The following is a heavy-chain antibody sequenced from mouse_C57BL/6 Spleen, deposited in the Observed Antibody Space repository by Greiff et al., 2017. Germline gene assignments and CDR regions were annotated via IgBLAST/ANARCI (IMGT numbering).Heavy chain of an antibody. CDR2: ISYDGSN. CDR1: GYSITSGYY. CDR3: ARENYGWNY. J-gene: IGHJ2*01. V-gene: IGHV3-6*01. D-gene: IGHD1-2*01. Sequence: DVQLQESGPGLVKPSQSLSLTCSVTGYSITSGYYWNWIRQFPGNKLEWMGYISYDGSNNYNPSLKNRISITRDTSKNQFFLKLNSVTTEDTATYYCARENYGWNYWGQGTTLTVSS.